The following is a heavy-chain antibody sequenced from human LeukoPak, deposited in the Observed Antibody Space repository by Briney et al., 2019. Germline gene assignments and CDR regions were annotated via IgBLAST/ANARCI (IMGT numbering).Heavy chain of an antibody. V-gene: IGHV4-34*01. J-gene: IGHJ6*03. Sequence: SETLSLTCAVYGGSFSGYYWSWICQPPGPGLEWIGEINHSGSTNYIPSLKSRVTISVDTSKNQFSLKLSSVTAADTAVYHCARGVGVYSDYPTYYYYYYMDVWGKGTTVTVSS. D-gene: IGHD4-11*01. CDR3: ARGVGVYSDYPTYYYYYYMDV. CDR2: INHSGST. CDR1: GGSFSGYY.